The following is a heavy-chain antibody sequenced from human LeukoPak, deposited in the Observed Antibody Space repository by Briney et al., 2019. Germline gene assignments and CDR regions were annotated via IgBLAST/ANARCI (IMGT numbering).Heavy chain of an antibody. J-gene: IGHJ4*02. V-gene: IGHV4-61*02. D-gene: IGHD4-17*01. Sequence: TLSLTCTVSGGSVSSGSYYWSWIRQPAGKGLEWIGRIYTSGSTNYNPSLKSRVTISVDTSKNQFSLKLSSVTAADTAVYYCARNPVRKFDYWGQGTLVTVSS. CDR2: IYTSGST. CDR3: ARNPVRKFDY. CDR1: GGSVSSGSYY.